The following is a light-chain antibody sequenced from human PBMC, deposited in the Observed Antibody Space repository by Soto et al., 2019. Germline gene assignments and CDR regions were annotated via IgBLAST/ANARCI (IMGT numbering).Light chain of an antibody. J-gene: IGLJ1*01. CDR1: SSTNRSDN. CDR2: RND. V-gene: IGLV1-47*01. CDR3: AAWDDSLNAYV. Sequence: LTQPPSTYGTPVRRVAISCSVRSSTNRSDNVQWYQQLPGTAPKRLLYRNDRWPSEVPDRFSGSKSGTSASLAISGLRFDEEADYYCAAWDDSLNAYVFGTGTKVTVL.